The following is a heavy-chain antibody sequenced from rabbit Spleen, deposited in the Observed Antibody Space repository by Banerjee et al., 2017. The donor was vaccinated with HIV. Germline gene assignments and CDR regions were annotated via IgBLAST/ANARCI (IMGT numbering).Heavy chain of an antibody. J-gene: IGHJ4*01. Sequence: QQQLVESGGGLVQPEGSLTLTCTASGFSFSSGYDMCWVRQAPGKGLEWIACIISSSGRTYYASWAKGRFTISKTSSTTVTLQMTSLTAADTATYFCTRDNRHTYNLDLWGPGTLVTVS. V-gene: IGHV1S45*01. D-gene: IGHD1-1*01. CDR2: IISSSGRT. CDR3: TRDNRHTYNLDL. CDR1: GFSFSSGYD.